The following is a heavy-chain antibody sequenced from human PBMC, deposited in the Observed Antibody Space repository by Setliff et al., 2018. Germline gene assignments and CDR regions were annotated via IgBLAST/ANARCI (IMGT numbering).Heavy chain of an antibody. J-gene: IGHJ5*02. CDR1: GGSFSGYY. V-gene: IGHV4-34*01. CDR3: ARGKGTWVLLRWFDP. Sequence: KPSETLSLTCAVYGGSFSGYYWSWIRQPPGKGLEWIGEINHSGSTNYNPSLKSRVTISVDTSKNQFSLKLSSVTAADTAVYYCARGKGTWVLLRWFDPWGQGTLVTVPQ. CDR2: INHSGST. D-gene: IGHD3-10*01.